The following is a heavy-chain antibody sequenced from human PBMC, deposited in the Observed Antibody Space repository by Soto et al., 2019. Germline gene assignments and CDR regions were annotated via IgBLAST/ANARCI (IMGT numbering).Heavy chain of an antibody. V-gene: IGHV1-46*01. CDR1: GYTFTSYY. CDR2: INPNGGST. J-gene: IGHJ5*02. Sequence: ASVKVSCKASGYTFTSYYMHWVRQAPGQGLEWMGIINPNGGSTSYAQKLQGRVTMTTYTATSTAYMELRSLRSDDTAVYYCARVSLSYWFDPWGQGTLVTVSS. CDR3: ARVSLSYWFDP.